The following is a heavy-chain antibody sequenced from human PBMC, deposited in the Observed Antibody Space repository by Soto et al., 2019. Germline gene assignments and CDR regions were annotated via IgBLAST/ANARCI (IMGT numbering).Heavy chain of an antibody. D-gene: IGHD5-18*01. V-gene: IGHV1-69*01. CDR2: IIPIFGSA. CDR3: ARVSNTGMVNSLYYAMDV. CDR1: RGIFSSYT. Sequence: QVQLLQSGAEVKEPGSSVKVSCTASRGIFSSYTINWLRQAPGQGLEWLGWIIPIFGSASYAQKLQGRVTITADESTSTAYMELSGLRSEDTAVYYYARVSNTGMVNSLYYAMDVWGQGTTVTVSS. J-gene: IGHJ6*02.